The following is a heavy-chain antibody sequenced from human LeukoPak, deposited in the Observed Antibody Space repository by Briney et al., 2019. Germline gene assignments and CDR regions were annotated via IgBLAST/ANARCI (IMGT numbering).Heavy chain of an antibody. CDR2: ISGSGGST. Sequence: GGSLRLSCAASGFTFSSYAMSWVRQAPGKGLEWVSAISGSGGSTYYADSVKGRFTISRDNSKNTLYLQMNSLRTEDTAVYYCAKATRGSHLRGFDYWGQGTLVTVSS. V-gene: IGHV3-23*01. CDR3: AKATRGSHLRGFDY. D-gene: IGHD1-26*01. CDR1: GFTFSSYA. J-gene: IGHJ4*02.